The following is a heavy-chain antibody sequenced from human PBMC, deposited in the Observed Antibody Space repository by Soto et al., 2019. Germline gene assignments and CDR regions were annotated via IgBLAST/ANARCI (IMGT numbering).Heavy chain of an antibody. CDR3: ARDVGRSVVPAAHDAFDI. J-gene: IGHJ3*02. V-gene: IGHV3-21*01. Sequence: GGSLRLSCAASGFTFSSYSMNWVRQAPGKGLEWVSSISSSSSYIYYADSVKGRFTISRDNAKNSLYLQMNSLRAEDTAVYYCARDVGRSVVPAAHDAFDIWGQGTMVTVSS. D-gene: IGHD2-2*01. CDR2: ISSSSSYI. CDR1: GFTFSSYS.